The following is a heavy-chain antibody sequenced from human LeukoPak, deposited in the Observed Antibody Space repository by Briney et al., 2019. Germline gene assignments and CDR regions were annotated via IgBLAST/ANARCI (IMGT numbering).Heavy chain of an antibody. CDR3: ATRANYDFWSGYYD. CDR1: GYTLTELS. D-gene: IGHD3-3*01. Sequence: GASVKVSCKVSGYTLTELSMHWVRQAPGKGLEWMGGFDPEDGETIYAQKFQGRVTMTEDTSTDTAYMELSSLRSEDTAVYYCATRANYDFWSGYYDWGQGTLVTVSS. V-gene: IGHV1-24*01. J-gene: IGHJ4*02. CDR2: FDPEDGET.